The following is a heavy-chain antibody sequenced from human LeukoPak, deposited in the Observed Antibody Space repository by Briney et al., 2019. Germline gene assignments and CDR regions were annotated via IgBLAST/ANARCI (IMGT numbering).Heavy chain of an antibody. D-gene: IGHD1-26*01. CDR3: VREASGVSSSAFDV. CDR2: IGYDGGNI. Sequence: GGSLRLSCAASGFTFSNYAMHWVRQAPGMGLEWVAVIGYDGGNIHYADSVKGRFTISRDNAKNSLYLQMNSLRAEDTAVYYCVREASGVSSSAFDVWGQGTMVTVSS. CDR1: GFTFSNYA. J-gene: IGHJ3*01. V-gene: IGHV3-30-3*01.